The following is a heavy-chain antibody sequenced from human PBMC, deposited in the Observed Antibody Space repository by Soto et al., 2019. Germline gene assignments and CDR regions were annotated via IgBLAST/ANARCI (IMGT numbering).Heavy chain of an antibody. CDR3: ARVGLLWFGELFAFDY. Sequence: RASVKVSCKASGYTFTSYAMHWVRQAPGQRLEWMGWINAGNGNTKYSQKFQGRVTITRDTSASTAYMELSSLRSEDTAVYYCARVGLLWFGELFAFDYWGQGTLVTVSS. V-gene: IGHV1-3*01. CDR1: GYTFTSYA. J-gene: IGHJ4*02. D-gene: IGHD3-10*01. CDR2: INAGNGNT.